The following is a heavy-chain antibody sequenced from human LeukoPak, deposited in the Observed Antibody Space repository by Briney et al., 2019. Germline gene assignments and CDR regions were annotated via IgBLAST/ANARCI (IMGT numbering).Heavy chain of an antibody. CDR2: ISSSGSSI. Sequence: GGSLRLSCAASGFTFSSYEMSWVRQAPGKGLEWVSYISSSGSSIYYADSVKGRFTISRDNSKNTLFLQMNSLRAEDTAVYYCAKVGLTVTTILDYFDYWGQGTLVTVSS. D-gene: IGHD4-11*01. CDR3: AKVGLTVTTILDYFDY. CDR1: GFTFSSYE. V-gene: IGHV3-48*03. J-gene: IGHJ4*02.